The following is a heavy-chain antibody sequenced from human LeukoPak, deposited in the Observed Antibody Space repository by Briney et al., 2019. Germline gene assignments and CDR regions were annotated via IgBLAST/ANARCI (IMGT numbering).Heavy chain of an antibody. CDR3: ARQIDYYDSSGYRRRRWFDP. V-gene: IGHV4-59*08. J-gene: IGHJ5*02. CDR2: IYYSGST. D-gene: IGHD3-22*01. Sequence: DPSETLSLTCTVSGGSISSYCWSWIRQPPGKGLEWIGYIYYSGSTNYNPSLKSRVTISVDTSKNQFSLKLSSVTAAYTAVYYCARQIDYYDSSGYRRRRWFDPWGQGTLVTVSS. CDR1: GGSISSYC.